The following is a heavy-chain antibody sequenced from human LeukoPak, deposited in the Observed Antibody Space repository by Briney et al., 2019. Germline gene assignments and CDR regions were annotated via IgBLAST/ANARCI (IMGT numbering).Heavy chain of an antibody. D-gene: IGHD3-16*01. J-gene: IGHJ6*02. CDR2: IYYSGST. V-gene: IGHV4-59*01. Sequence: ASETLSLTCTVSGGSISSYYWSWIRQPPGKGLEWIGYIYYSGSTNYNPSLKSRVTISVDTSKNQFSLKLSSVTAADTAVYYCARVHVDSYYYYGMDVWGQGTTVTVSS. CDR3: ARVHVDSYYYYGMDV. CDR1: GGSISSYY.